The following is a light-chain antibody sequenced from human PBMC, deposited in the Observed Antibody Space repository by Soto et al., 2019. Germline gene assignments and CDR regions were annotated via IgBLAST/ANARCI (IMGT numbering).Light chain of an antibody. CDR2: AAS. J-gene: IGKJ4*01. Sequence: EIVLTQSPGTLSLSPGERATLSCRASQSVISTDLAWYQQKPGQDPRLLVYAASSRASGIPDMFSGSGSGTDFTLTISRLEPEDFAVYYCQQHGTSPPDFGGGTRVEI. CDR3: QQHGTSPPD. CDR1: QSVISTD. V-gene: IGKV3-20*01.